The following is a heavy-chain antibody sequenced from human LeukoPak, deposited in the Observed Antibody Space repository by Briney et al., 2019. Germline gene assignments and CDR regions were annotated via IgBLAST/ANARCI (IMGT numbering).Heavy chain of an antibody. Sequence: SETLSLTCTVSGGSISSYYWSWIRQPPGKGLEWIGYIYYSGSTNYNPSLKSRVTISVDTSKNQYSLKLSSVTAADTAVYYCARINYDFWSGYYVSVWGQGTTVTVSS. CDR2: IYYSGST. J-gene: IGHJ6*02. CDR3: ARINYDFWSGYYVSV. D-gene: IGHD3-3*01. CDR1: GGSISSYY. V-gene: IGHV4-59*01.